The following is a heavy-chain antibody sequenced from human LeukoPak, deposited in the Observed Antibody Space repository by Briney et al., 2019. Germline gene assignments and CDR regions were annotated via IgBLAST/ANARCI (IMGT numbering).Heavy chain of an antibody. V-gene: IGHV3-7*01. J-gene: IGHJ6*02. D-gene: IGHD3-3*01. Sequence: SGGSLRLSCAASGFTFSSYWMSWVRQAPGKGLEWVANIKQDGSEKYYVDSVKGRFTISRDNAKNSLYLQMNSLRAEDTAVYYCARDGAIFGVVEYGMDVWGQGTTVTVSS. CDR2: IKQDGSEK. CDR3: ARDGAIFGVVEYGMDV. CDR1: GFTFSSYW.